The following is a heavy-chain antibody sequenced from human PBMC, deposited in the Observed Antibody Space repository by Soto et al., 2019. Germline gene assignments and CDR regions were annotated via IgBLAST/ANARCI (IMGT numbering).Heavy chain of an antibody. Sequence: QVQLVQSGAEVKKPGASVKVSCKASGYTFTSYGISWVRQAPGQGLEWMGWISADNGNTNYAQKLQGRVTMTTDTSPRTVYMELRSLRSDATAVYYCARASYGSGSYIGWFAPWGQGTLVTVSS. J-gene: IGHJ5*02. D-gene: IGHD3-10*01. CDR1: GYTFTSYG. V-gene: IGHV1-18*01. CDR3: ARASYGSGSYIGWFAP. CDR2: ISADNGNT.